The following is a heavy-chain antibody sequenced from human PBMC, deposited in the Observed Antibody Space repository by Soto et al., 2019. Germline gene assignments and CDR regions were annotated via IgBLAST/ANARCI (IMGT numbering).Heavy chain of an antibody. Sequence: PSETLSLTCTVSGGSISSGGYYWSWIRQHPGKGLEWIGYIYYSGSTYYNPSLKSRVTISVDTSKNQFSLKLSSVTAADTAVYDCARDVKQLVRPYYYYGMDVWGQGTTVTVSS. CDR1: GGSISSGGYY. CDR3: ARDVKQLVRPYYYYGMDV. J-gene: IGHJ6*02. CDR2: IYYSGST. D-gene: IGHD6-6*01. V-gene: IGHV4-31*03.